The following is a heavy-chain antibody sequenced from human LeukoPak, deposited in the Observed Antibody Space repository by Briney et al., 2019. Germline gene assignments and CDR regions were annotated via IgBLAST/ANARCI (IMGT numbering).Heavy chain of an antibody. J-gene: IGHJ4*02. V-gene: IGHV3-21*01. CDR2: ISSSSSYI. CDR1: GFTISTYS. D-gene: IGHD2-15*01. CDR3: ARDLEVAAAPDF. Sequence: GWSLRFSCAAAGFTISTYSMNWVRQAPGKGLEWVSSISSSSSYIYYADSVKGRFTISRDNAKNSLYLQMNSLRAEDTAVYYCARDLEVAAAPDFWGQGTLVTVSS.